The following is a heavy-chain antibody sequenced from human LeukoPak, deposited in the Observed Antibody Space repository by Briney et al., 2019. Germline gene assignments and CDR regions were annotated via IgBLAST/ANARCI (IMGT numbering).Heavy chain of an antibody. CDR2: ISGSGGST. CDR3: ARRSDYDSSGFYFDY. Sequence: GGSLRLSCAASGFTFRSYAMHWVRQAPGKGLEWVSAISGSGGSTYYADSVKGRFTISRDNSKNTLYLQMNSLRAEDTAVYYCARRSDYDSSGFYFDYWGQGTLVTVSS. J-gene: IGHJ4*02. V-gene: IGHV3-23*01. D-gene: IGHD3-22*01. CDR1: GFTFRSYA.